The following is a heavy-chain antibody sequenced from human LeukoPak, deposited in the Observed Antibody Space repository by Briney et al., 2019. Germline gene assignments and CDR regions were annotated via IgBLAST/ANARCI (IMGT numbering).Heavy chain of an antibody. V-gene: IGHV3-9*01. D-gene: IGHD2-2*03. CDR3: AKDMSFGYCSSTSCETPTTFDY. CDR1: GFTFDDYA. Sequence: GGSLRLSCAASGFTFDDYAMHWVRQAPGKGLEWVSGISWNSGSIGYADSVKGRFTISRDNAKNSLHLQMNSLRAEDTALYYCAKDMSFGYCSSTSCETPTTFDYWGQGTLVTVSS. J-gene: IGHJ4*02. CDR2: ISWNSGSI.